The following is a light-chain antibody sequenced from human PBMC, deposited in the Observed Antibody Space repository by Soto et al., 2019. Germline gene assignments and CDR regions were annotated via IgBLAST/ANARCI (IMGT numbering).Light chain of an antibody. CDR2: GAS. J-gene: IGKJ1*01. CDR3: QQYGGSPQT. V-gene: IGKV3-20*01. CDR1: QSVSKY. Sequence: EIVLTQSPGTLALSPGEGATLSCRASQSVSKYLAWYQQKPGQAPRLLIYGASSRATGSPDSFHGSGSGTEFTLPISRREREDFAVYYCQQYGGSPQTLVQGTKVELK.